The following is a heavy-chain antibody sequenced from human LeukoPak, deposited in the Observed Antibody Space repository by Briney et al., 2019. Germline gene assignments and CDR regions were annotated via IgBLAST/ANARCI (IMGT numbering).Heavy chain of an antibody. J-gene: IGHJ4*02. Sequence: PSETLSLTCAVYGGSFSGYYWSWIRQPPGKGLEWIGEINHSGSTNYNPSLKSRVTISVDTSKNQISLKLSSVTAADTAVYYCARDKAYYYDSSGYYAAHYFDYWGQGTLVTVSS. V-gene: IGHV4-34*01. CDR2: INHSGST. CDR3: ARDKAYYYDSSGYYAAHYFDY. CDR1: GGSFSGYY. D-gene: IGHD3-22*01.